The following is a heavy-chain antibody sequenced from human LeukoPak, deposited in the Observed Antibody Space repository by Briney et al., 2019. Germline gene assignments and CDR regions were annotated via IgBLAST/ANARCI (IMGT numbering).Heavy chain of an antibody. CDR1: GGSISSFY. V-gene: IGHV4-4*09. D-gene: IGHD1-26*01. J-gene: IGHJ4*02. CDR2: IYSSGTT. CDR3: ARRIVGATNYWDY. Sequence: PSETLSLTCTVSGGSISSFYWTWIWQPPGKGLEWIGYIYSSGTTNYNPSLKSRVTISLDTSRNQFSLKLSSGTAADTAVYYCARRIVGATNYWDYWGQGTLVTVSS.